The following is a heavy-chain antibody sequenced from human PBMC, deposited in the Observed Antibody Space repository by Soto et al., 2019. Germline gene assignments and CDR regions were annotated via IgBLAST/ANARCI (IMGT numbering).Heavy chain of an antibody. CDR3: ASTIWGGYYGMDV. CDR1: GGSISSGDYY. CDR2: IYYSGST. Sequence: QVQLQESGPGLVKPSQTLSLTCTVSGGSISSGDYYWSWIRQPPGKGLEWIGYIYYSGSTYYNPSLKSRGTIAVDTSKNQFSLKLIAVTAADTAVYSCASTIWGGYYGMDVWGQGTTVTVSS. V-gene: IGHV4-30-4*01. J-gene: IGHJ6*02. D-gene: IGHD3-10*01.